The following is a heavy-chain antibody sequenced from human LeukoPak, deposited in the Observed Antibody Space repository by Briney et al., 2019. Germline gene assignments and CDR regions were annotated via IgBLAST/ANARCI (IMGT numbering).Heavy chain of an antibody. J-gene: IGHJ4*02. V-gene: IGHV1-2*02. CDR2: INPSSGGT. CDR1: GYTFTGYY. D-gene: IGHD6-13*01. CDR3: ASALKRGSAGTLIDH. Sequence: RASVKVSCKASGYTFTGYYIHWVRQAPGQGLEWMGWINPSSGGTNYAQKFQGRVTMTRDTSISTAYMELSRLRSDDTAVYYCASALKRGSAGTLIDHWGQGTLVTVSS.